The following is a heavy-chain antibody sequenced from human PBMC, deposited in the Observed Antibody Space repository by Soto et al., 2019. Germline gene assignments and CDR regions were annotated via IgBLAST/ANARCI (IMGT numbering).Heavy chain of an antibody. D-gene: IGHD5-18*01. CDR3: ARDAPVGTAMVHDY. Sequence: ASVKVSCKASGYTFTTYALHWVRQAPRQRLEWMGWINAGHGNTMYSQKFEGRVTLTRDTSASTAYMELTSLRSEDTAVYYCARDAPVGTAMVHDYWGQGTLLTISS. CDR2: INAGHGNT. CDR1: GYTFTTYA. J-gene: IGHJ4*02. V-gene: IGHV1-3*01.